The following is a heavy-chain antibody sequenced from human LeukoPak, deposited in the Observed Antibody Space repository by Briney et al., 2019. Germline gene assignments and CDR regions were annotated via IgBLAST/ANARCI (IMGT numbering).Heavy chain of an antibody. Sequence: GGSLRLSCAASGFTVSSNYMSWVRQAPGKGLEWVSSISSSSSYIYYADSVKGRFTISRDNAKNSLYLQMNSLRAEDTAVYYCARAATTYFDYWGQGTLVTVSS. CDR1: GFTVSSNY. J-gene: IGHJ4*02. D-gene: IGHD1-26*01. CDR3: ARAATTYFDY. V-gene: IGHV3-21*01. CDR2: ISSSSSYI.